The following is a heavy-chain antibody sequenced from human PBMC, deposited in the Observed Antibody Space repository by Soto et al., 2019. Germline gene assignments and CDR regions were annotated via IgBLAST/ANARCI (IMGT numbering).Heavy chain of an antibody. D-gene: IGHD4-17*01. CDR3: TSGSHGDYDWLDWFDP. CDR1: GLTFSGSA. V-gene: IGHV3-73*02. J-gene: IGHJ5*02. CDR2: VRSKTNNYAT. Sequence: EVQLVESGGGLVQPGGSLKVSCAASGLTFSGSAIHWVRQASGRGLEWVGRVRSKTNNYATAYSASVKGRFTISRDDSKNTAFLQMNSLKTEDTAVYFCTSGSHGDYDWLDWFDPWGQGTLVTVSS.